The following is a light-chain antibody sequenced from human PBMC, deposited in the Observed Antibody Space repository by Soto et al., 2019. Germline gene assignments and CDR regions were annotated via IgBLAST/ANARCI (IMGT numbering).Light chain of an antibody. J-gene: IGLJ3*02. CDR3: GTWDSSPWV. V-gene: IGLV1-51*02. Sequence: QSVLTQPPSLSAAPGHKVTISCSGSSSNIGNNYVSWYQQLPGTAPKLLIYENNKRPSGIPDRFSGSKSGTSATLGITGLQTGDEADYYCGTWDSSPWVFGGGTQLTVL. CDR2: ENN. CDR1: SSNIGNNY.